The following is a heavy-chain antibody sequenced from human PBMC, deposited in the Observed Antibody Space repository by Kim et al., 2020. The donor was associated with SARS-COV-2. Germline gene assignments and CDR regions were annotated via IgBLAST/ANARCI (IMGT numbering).Heavy chain of an antibody. CDR3: ARERGAMIVVVTDYYGMDV. V-gene: IGHV3-33*01. CDR1: GFTFSSYG. Sequence: GGSLRLSCAASGFTFSSYGMHWVRQAPGKGLEWVAVIWYDGSNKYYADSVKGRFTISRDNSKNTLYLQMNSLRAEDTAVYYCARERGAMIVVVTDYYGMDVWGQGTPVTVSS. D-gene: IGHD3-22*01. J-gene: IGHJ6*02. CDR2: IWYDGSNK.